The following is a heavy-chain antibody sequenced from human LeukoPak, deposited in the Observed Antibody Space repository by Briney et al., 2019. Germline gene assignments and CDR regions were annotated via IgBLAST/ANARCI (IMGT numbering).Heavy chain of an antibody. CDR3: ARVSPPCYYGMDV. V-gene: IGHV3-66*01. CDR1: GFTVSSNY. CDR2: IYSGGST. J-gene: IGHJ6*02. Sequence: GGSLRLSCAASGFTVSSNYMSWVRQAPGKGLEWVSVIYSGGSTYYADSVKGRFTISRDISKNTLYLQMNSLRAEDTAVYYCARVSPPCYYGMDVWGQGTTVTVSS.